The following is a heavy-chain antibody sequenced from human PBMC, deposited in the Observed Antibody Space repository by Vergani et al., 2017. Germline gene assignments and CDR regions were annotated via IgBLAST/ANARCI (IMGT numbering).Heavy chain of an antibody. CDR1: GFTFSSYS. J-gene: IGHJ5*02. CDR3: ARDVVHYYDSRGYPPPGWFDP. Sequence: EVQLVESGGGLVKPGGSLRLSCAASGFTFSSYSMNWVRQAPGKGLEWVSSISSSGSYIYYADSVKGRFTISRDNAKNSLYLQMNSLRAEASAVYYCARDVVHYYDSRGYPPPGWFDPWGEGTLVTVSS. D-gene: IGHD3-22*01. CDR2: ISSSGSYI. V-gene: IGHV3-21*02.